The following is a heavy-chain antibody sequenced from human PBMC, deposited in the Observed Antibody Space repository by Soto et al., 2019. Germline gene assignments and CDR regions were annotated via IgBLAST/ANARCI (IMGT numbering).Heavy chain of an antibody. J-gene: IGHJ3*02. CDR2: ISGSGGST. V-gene: IGHV3-23*01. Sequence: GGSLRLSCAASGFTFSSYAMGWVRQAPGKGLEWVSAISGSGGSTYYADSVKGRFTISRDNSKNTLYLQMNSLRAEDTAVYYCARSYCGGDCYFGDAFDIWGQGTMVTVSS. D-gene: IGHD2-21*02. CDR3: ARSYCGGDCYFGDAFDI. CDR1: GFTFSSYA.